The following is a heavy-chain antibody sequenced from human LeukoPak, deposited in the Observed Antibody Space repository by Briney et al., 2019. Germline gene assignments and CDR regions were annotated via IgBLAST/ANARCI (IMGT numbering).Heavy chain of an antibody. CDR2: VNSDGTTT. CDR1: GFTFSNYW. J-gene: IGHJ4*02. Sequence: GGSLRLSCAASGFTFSNYWMHWVRQAPGKGLVWVSRVNSDGTTTRYADSVKDRFTISRDNAKNTLYLQMNSLRDEDTAVYYCEREGSRGFNYGGRGPRVTVSS. D-gene: IGHD3-10*01. CDR3: EREGSRGFNY. V-gene: IGHV3-74*01.